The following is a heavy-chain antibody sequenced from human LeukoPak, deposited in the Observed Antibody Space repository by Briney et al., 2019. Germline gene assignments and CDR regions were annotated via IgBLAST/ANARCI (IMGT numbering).Heavy chain of an antibody. CDR1: GGSISSSSYY. J-gene: IGHJ4*02. CDR2: IYYSGST. Sequence: PSETLSLTCTVSGGSISSSSYYWGWIRQPPGKGLEWIGSIYYSGSTYYNPSLKSRVTISVDTSKSQFSLKLSSVTAADTAVYYCARDGGTTTVTTGWGQGTLVTVSS. CDR3: ARDGGTTTVTTG. V-gene: IGHV4-39*07. D-gene: IGHD4-17*01.